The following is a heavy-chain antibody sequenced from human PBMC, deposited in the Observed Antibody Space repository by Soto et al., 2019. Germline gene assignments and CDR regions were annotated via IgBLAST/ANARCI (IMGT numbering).Heavy chain of an antibody. CDR2: IFSGGST. CDR1: GLTVRSNY. Sequence: EVQLVETGGGLIQPGGSLRLSCAASGLTVRSNYMSWVRQAPGKGLEWVSLIFSGGSTYYADSVKGRFTISRDNSKNMVYIQRNSLRAEDTAVYYCAGEVGSGGWYYYYFGMDAWGQGTTVTVSS. J-gene: IGHJ6*02. CDR3: AGEVGSGGWYYYYFGMDA. V-gene: IGHV3-53*02. D-gene: IGHD6-19*01.